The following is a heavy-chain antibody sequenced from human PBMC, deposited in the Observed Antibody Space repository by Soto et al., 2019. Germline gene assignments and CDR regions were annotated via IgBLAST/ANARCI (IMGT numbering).Heavy chain of an antibody. J-gene: IGHJ4*02. Sequence: VQLVESGGGVVQPGRSLRLSCAASGFTFSDYAMHWVRQAPGKGLEWVAVVSHDGRNTHYADSVKGRFTISRDSSKNTVSLEMTSLGAEATAVDYCAKGGRQWLVTSDFNFWGQGALVTVSS. CDR2: VSHDGRNT. D-gene: IGHD6-19*01. V-gene: IGHV3-30*18. CDR3: AKGGRQWLVTSDFNF. CDR1: GFTFSDYA.